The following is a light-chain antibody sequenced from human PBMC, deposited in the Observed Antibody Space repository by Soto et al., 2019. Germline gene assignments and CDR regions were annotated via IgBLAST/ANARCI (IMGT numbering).Light chain of an antibody. CDR1: QTISTY. Sequence: DIQMTQSPSSLSASVGDRVTITCRASQTISTYLNWYQRRPGKAPKLLIYAASTLLSGVPLRFTGGGSGTDFTLTIDSLQPEDFATYYCQQSYSSPWTFGQGTKVEMK. V-gene: IGKV1-39*01. CDR3: QQSYSSPWT. J-gene: IGKJ1*01. CDR2: AAS.